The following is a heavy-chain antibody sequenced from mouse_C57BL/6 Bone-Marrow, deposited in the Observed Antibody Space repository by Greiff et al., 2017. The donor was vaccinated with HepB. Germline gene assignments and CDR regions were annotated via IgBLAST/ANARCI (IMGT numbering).Heavy chain of an antibody. J-gene: IGHJ1*03. Sequence: VQLQQPGAELVKPGASVKMSCKASGYTFTSYWITWVKQRPGQGLEWIGDIYPGSGSTNYNEKSKSKATLTVDTSSSTAYMQLNSLTSEDSAVYYCAREGGVITTVDWYFDVWGTGTTVTVSS. V-gene: IGHV1-55*01. CDR3: AREGGVITTVDWYFDV. CDR2: IYPGSGST. CDR1: GYTFTSYW. D-gene: IGHD1-1*01.